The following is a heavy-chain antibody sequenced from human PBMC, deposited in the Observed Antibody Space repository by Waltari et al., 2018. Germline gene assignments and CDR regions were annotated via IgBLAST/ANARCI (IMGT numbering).Heavy chain of an antibody. CDR3: VRSRRHTTLALYYFDY. V-gene: IGHV3-21*01. CDR1: GVTFSYYS. D-gene: IGHD1-26*01. Sequence: EVQLLESGGGLVKPGGSLRLPCAASGVTFSYYSMNWVRQAPGKGREWVSSIGTSNTYKYYADSVKGRFTVSRDNAKNSLYLQMNSLRAEDTAVYYCVRSRRHTTLALYYFDYWGQGTLVTVSS. CDR2: IGTSNTYK. J-gene: IGHJ4*02.